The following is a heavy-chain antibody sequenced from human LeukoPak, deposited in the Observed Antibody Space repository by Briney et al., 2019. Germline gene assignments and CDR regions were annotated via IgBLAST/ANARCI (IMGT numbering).Heavy chain of an antibody. CDR2: ISASTGSI. J-gene: IGHJ4*02. Sequence: GGSLRLSCAASGLTFNNYAMSWVRQAPGTGLEWVSSISASTGSIYYADSVKGRFTISRDHAKNSLYLQMNSLRAEDTAVYYCARDLSGYRLLWGQGTLVTVSS. V-gene: IGHV3-21*01. CDR3: ARDLSGYRLL. CDR1: GLTFNNYA. D-gene: IGHD6-13*01.